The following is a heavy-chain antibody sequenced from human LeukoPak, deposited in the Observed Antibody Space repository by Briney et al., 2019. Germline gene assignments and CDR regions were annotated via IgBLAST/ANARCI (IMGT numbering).Heavy chain of an antibody. Sequence: ASVKVSCKASGYTFTGYYMHWVRQAPGQGPEWMGWINPNSGGTNYAQKSQGRVTMTRDTSISTAYMELSRLRSDDTAVYYCAGAVAGTGPVRYYYYYGMDVWGQGTTVTVSS. J-gene: IGHJ6*02. CDR3: AGAVAGTGPVRYYYYYGMDV. D-gene: IGHD6-19*01. CDR1: GYTFTGYY. CDR2: INPNSGGT. V-gene: IGHV1-2*02.